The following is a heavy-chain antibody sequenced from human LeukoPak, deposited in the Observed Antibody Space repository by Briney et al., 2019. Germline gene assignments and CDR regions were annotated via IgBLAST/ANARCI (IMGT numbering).Heavy chain of an antibody. Sequence: GGSLRLSCAASGFTFSSYSMNWVRQAPGKGLEWVSSISSSSSYIYYADSVKGRFTISRDNAKNSLYLQMNSLRAEDTAVYYCVRPQKVYQWLALMDVWGQGTTVTVSS. V-gene: IGHV3-21*01. J-gene: IGHJ6*02. CDR1: GFTFSSYS. CDR3: VRPQKVYQWLALMDV. D-gene: IGHD6-19*01. CDR2: ISSSSSYI.